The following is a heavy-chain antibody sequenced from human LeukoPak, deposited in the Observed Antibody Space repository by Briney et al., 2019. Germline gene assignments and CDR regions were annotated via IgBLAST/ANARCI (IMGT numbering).Heavy chain of an antibody. J-gene: IGHJ6*02. D-gene: IGHD5-18*01. V-gene: IGHV4-59*01. CDR1: GGSIRNYY. CDR2: IHYSGST. Sequence: SETLSLACIVSGGSIRNYYWNWIRQSPGKGLEWIGFIHYSGSTYYRPTLKSRVTMSVDTSKNQFSLKLTSVTAADTAVYYCARGGDSSGYLNHYYYGMDVWGQGTTVTVSS. CDR3: ARGGDSSGYLNHYYYGMDV.